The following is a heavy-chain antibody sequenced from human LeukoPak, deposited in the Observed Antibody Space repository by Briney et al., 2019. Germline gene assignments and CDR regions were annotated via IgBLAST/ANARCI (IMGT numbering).Heavy chain of an antibody. J-gene: IGHJ4*02. Sequence: GGSLRLSCAASGFTFSSYAMSWVRQAPGKGLEWVSAISGSGGSTYYADSVEGRFTISRDNSKNTLYLQMNSLRAEDTAVYYCAKDRSATYYYDSSGYPFDYWGQGTLVTVSS. D-gene: IGHD3-22*01. V-gene: IGHV3-23*01. CDR2: ISGSGGST. CDR1: GFTFSSYA. CDR3: AKDRSATYYYDSSGYPFDY.